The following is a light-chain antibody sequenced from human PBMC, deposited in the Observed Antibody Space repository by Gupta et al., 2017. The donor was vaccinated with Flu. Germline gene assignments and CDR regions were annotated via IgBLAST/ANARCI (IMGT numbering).Light chain of an antibody. CDR2: WAS. J-gene: IGKJ3*01. V-gene: IGKV4-1*01. CDR1: QNILYSSNNKNY. Sequence: SLGERATINCKSSQNILYSSNNKNYLAWYQQKPGQPPKLLISWASTRESGVPDRFSGSRSGTDFSLIISGLQAEDVAVYYCQQYDSFPFTFGPGTKVDIK. CDR3: QQYDSFPFT.